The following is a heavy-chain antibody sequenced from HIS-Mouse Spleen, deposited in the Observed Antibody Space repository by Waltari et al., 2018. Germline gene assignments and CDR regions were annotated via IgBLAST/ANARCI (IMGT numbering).Heavy chain of an antibody. J-gene: IGHJ4*02. CDR2: IWYDGSNK. CDR1: GFTFSSLG. D-gene: IGHD6-6*01. CDR3: ARYSSSSGVDY. V-gene: IGHV3-33*01. Sequence: QVQLVESGGGVVQPGRSLRLSCAASGFTFSSLGMPRGRQAPGKGLEWVAVIWYDGSNKYYADSVKGRFTISRDNSKNTLYLQMNSLRAEDTAVYYCARYSSSSGVDYWGQGTLVTVSS.